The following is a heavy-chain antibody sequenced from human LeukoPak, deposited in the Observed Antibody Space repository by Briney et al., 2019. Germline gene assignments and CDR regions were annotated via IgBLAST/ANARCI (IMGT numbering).Heavy chain of an antibody. D-gene: IGHD6-6*01. CDR1: GYSFTSYW. CDR3: ASREDPSSPFYYMDV. CDR2: IYPGDSDT. V-gene: IGHV5-51*01. J-gene: IGHJ6*03. Sequence: GESLKISCKGSGYSFTSYWIGWLRQMPGKGLEWMGIIYPGDSDTRYSPSFQGQVTISADKSISTAYLQWSSLKASDTAMYYCASREDPSSPFYYMDVWGKGTTVTVSS.